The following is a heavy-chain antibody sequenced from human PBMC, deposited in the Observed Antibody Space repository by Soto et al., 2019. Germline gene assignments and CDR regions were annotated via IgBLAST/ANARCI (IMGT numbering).Heavy chain of an antibody. J-gene: IGHJ6*02. D-gene: IGHD3-22*01. CDR2: IYPGDSDT. Sequence: PGESLKISCKGSGYSFTSYWIGWVRQMPGKGLEWMGIIYPGDSDTRYSPSFQGQVTISADKSISTAYLQWSSLKASDTAMYYCARVGDSSGYWASLNYYYYYGMDVWGQGTTVTVSS. CDR3: ARVGDSSGYWASLNYYYYYGMDV. CDR1: GYSFTSYW. V-gene: IGHV5-51*01.